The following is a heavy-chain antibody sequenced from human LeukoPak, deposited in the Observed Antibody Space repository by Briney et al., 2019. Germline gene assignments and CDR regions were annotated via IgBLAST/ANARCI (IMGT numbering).Heavy chain of an antibody. V-gene: IGHV4-39*01. Sequence: SETLSLTCTVSGGSISSSSYYWGWIRQPPGKGLEWIGSIYYSGSTYYNPSLKSRVTISVDTSKNQFSLKLSSVTAADTAVYYCARRRSPPYFDYWGQGTLVTVSS. CDR2: IYYSGST. J-gene: IGHJ4*02. CDR3: ARRRSPPYFDY. CDR1: GGSISSSSYY. D-gene: IGHD6-13*01.